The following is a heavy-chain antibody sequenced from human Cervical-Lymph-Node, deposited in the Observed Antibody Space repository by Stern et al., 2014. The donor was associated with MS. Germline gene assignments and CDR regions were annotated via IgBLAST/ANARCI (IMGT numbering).Heavy chain of an antibody. J-gene: IGHJ5*02. CDR3: ATTRWDLFTWNWFDP. D-gene: IGHD1-26*01. CDR1: GGSISSSGYY. Sequence: QVQLVQSGPGLVKPSQTLSLTCTVSGGSISSSGYYWSWIRQPADKGLEWIGRIHDSGSTYYNPSLKSRVTISMATPKNPFSLKLPSGTAADTAVYYCATTRWDLFTWNWFDPWGQGTLVTVSS. CDR2: IHDSGST. V-gene: IGHV4-61*02.